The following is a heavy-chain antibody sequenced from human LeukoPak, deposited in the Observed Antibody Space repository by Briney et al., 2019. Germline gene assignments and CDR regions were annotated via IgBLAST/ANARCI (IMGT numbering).Heavy chain of an antibody. D-gene: IGHD3-22*01. V-gene: IGHV3-23*01. CDR2: ISGSGGST. CDR3: AKSRPLYCYDSSGPFDY. Sequence: PGASLRLSCAASGFTFSSYAVSWVRQAPGKGLEWVSAISGSGGSTYYADSVEGRFTISRDNSKNTLYLQMNSLRAEDTAVYYCAKSRPLYCYDSSGPFDYWGQGTLVTVSS. CDR1: GFTFSSYA. J-gene: IGHJ4*02.